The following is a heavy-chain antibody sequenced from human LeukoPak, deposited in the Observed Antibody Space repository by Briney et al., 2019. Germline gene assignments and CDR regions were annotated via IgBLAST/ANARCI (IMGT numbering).Heavy chain of an antibody. CDR2: TYYRSKWYN. J-gene: IGHJ4*02. Sequence: SQTLSLTCAISGDSVSSDRSAWNWIRQSPSGGLEWLGRTYYRSKWYNHYAESVRGRIIITPDTFKNQFSLLLNSVSAEDTAVYYCVRRADDNSYFDYWSQGTLVTVSS. CDR3: VRRADDNSYFDY. D-gene: IGHD1-20*01. CDR1: GDSVSSDRSA. V-gene: IGHV6-1*01.